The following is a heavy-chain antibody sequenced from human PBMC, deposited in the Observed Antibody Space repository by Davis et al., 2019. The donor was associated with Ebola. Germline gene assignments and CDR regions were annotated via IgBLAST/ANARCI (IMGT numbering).Heavy chain of an antibody. D-gene: IGHD6-19*01. J-gene: IGHJ4*02. V-gene: IGHV4-59*01. CDR3: ARLETVTGLDY. CDR2: IYYSGST. Sequence: MPSETLSLTCTVSGCSISSYYWSWIRQPPGKGLEWIGYIYYSGSTNYNPSLKSRVTISVDTSKNQFSLKLSSVTAAETAVYYCARLETVTGLDYWGQGTLVTVSS. CDR1: GCSISSYY.